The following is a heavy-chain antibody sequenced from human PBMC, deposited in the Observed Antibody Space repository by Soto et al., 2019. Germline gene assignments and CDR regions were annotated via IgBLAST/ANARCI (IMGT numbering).Heavy chain of an antibody. J-gene: IGHJ3*02. D-gene: IGHD1-20*01. CDR2: INPNSGGT. CDR3: ATQINNWNGRMRVDAFDI. Sequence: ASVKVSCKASGYTFTGYYMHWVRQAPGQGLEWMGWINPNSGGTNYAQKFQGWVTMTRDTSISTAYMELSRLRSDDTAVYYCATQINNWNGRMRVDAFDIWGQGTMVTVSS. CDR1: GYTFTGYY. V-gene: IGHV1-2*04.